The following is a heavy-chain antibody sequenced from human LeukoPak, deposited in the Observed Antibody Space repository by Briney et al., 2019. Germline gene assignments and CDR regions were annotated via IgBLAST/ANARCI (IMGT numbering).Heavy chain of an antibody. V-gene: IGHV4-59*11. J-gene: IGHJ4*02. CDR1: GGSISSHY. D-gene: IGHD3-10*01. CDR3: ARGFYGAGSHFDY. Sequence: PSETLSLTCTVSGGSISSHYWSWIRQPPGKGLEWIGYIYYSGSTNYNPSLKSRVTISVDTSKNQFSLKLSSVTAADTAVYYCARGFYGAGSHFDYWGQGTLVTVSS. CDR2: IYYSGST.